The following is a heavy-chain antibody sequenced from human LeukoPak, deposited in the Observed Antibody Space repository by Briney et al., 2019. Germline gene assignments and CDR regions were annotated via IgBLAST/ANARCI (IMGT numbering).Heavy chain of an antibody. Sequence: GGSLRLSCTASGFTVSSYAMTWVRQAPGKGLEWVSAIGYSAGDTYYADSVKGRFTISRDNSMNTLYLQMSSLRADDTALYYCAKDDDGHHHGVDHWGQGTLVTVSS. CDR3: AKDDDGHHHGVDH. CDR1: GFTVSSYA. J-gene: IGHJ4*02. V-gene: IGHV3-23*01. CDR2: IGYSAGDT. D-gene: IGHD4-17*01.